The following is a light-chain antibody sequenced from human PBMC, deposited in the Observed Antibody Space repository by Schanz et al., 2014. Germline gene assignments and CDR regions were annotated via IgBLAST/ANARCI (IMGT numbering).Light chain of an antibody. J-gene: IGLJ2*01. CDR1: TSDIGGYNY. V-gene: IGLV2-8*01. Sequence: QSVLTQPPSASGSPGQSVTISCTGTTSDIGGYNYVSWYQQHPGKAPKLMIYEVTKRPSGVPDRISGSKSGSTASLTVSGLQAEDEADYYCSSYAGSDTLLFGGGTKLTVL. CDR3: SSYAGSDTLL. CDR2: EVT.